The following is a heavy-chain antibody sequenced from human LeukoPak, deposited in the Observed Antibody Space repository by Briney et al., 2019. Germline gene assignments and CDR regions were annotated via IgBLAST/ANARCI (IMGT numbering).Heavy chain of an antibody. Sequence: ASVKVSCKTSGYTFIGCSMHWVRQAPGRGLEWMGRINPSSGGTNYAQKFQDRVTMTRDTSISTAYMELSRLTSDDTAVYYCASHVVTAIHDYWGQGTLVTVFS. CDR1: GYTFIGCS. V-gene: IGHV1-2*06. J-gene: IGHJ4*02. CDR2: INPSSGGT. D-gene: IGHD2-21*02. CDR3: ASHVVTAIHDY.